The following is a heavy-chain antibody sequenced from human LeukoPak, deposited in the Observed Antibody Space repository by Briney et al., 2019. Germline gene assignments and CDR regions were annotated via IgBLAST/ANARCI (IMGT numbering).Heavy chain of an antibody. CDR1: GGSFSGYQ. V-gene: IGHV4-34*01. D-gene: IGHD2-8*01. Sequence: PSETLSLTCAVYGGSFSGYQWGWVRQSPGKGLEWIGEIDDSASSNYNPSLKSRGTISVDTSKNQFSLKLRAVTAADTAVYYCARLNLLGYCTNDVCPGGGLPFDFWGQGTLVTVSS. CDR3: ARLNLLGYCTNDVCPGGGLPFDF. CDR2: IDDSASS. J-gene: IGHJ4*02.